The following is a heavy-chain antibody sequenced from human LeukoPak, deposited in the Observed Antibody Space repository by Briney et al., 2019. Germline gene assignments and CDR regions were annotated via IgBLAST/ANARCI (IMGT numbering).Heavy chain of an antibody. Sequence: PGGSLRLSCAASGFTFSSYAMSWVRQAPGKGLEWVSSISGSGGSTFYADSVKGRVTISRDNSKNTLHLQLNSLRAEDTAVYYCAKDRTSHRGIAEYFQHWGQGTLVSVSS. D-gene: IGHD2-8*01. V-gene: IGHV3-23*01. CDR2: ISGSGGST. J-gene: IGHJ1*01. CDR3: AKDRTSHRGIAEYFQH. CDR1: GFTFSSYA.